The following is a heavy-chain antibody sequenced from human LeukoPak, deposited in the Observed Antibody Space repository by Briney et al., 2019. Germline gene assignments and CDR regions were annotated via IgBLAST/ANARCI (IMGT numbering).Heavy chain of an antibody. J-gene: IGHJ4*02. V-gene: IGHV1-2*02. CDR2: INPNSGGT. CDR1: GYTFTGYY. Sequence: GASVEVSCKASGYTFTGYYMHWVRQAPGQGLEWMGWINPNSGGTNYAQKFQGRVTMTRDTSISTAYMELSRLRSDDTAVYYCARAGRITMVRGVPAGGYWGQGTLVTVSS. D-gene: IGHD3-10*01. CDR3: ARAGRITMVRGVPAGGY.